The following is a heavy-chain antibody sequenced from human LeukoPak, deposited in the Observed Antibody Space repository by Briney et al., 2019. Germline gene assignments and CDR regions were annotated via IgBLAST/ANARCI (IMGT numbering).Heavy chain of an antibody. D-gene: IGHD5-18*01. J-gene: IGHJ6*02. CDR1: GFTFSSYT. V-gene: IGHV3-43*02. Sequence: PGGSLRLSCAASGFTFSSYTMNWVRQAPGKGLEWVSLISGDSHSTFYADSVKGRFTISRDNSKNSPYLQMNSLRNDDTALYYCARDTEGYIYGYYYYGMDVWGQGTTVTVSS. CDR2: ISGDSHST. CDR3: ARDTEGYIYGYYYYGMDV.